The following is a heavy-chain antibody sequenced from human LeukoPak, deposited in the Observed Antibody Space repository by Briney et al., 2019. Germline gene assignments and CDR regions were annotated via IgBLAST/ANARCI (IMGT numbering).Heavy chain of an antibody. Sequence: AGSLRLSCAASGFTFSVYAMSWVRQAPGKGLEWVSGISGSSSHTKDADFVRGRFTIYRDNSRNTLFLQLNSLTAEDTAVYYCAKEHDYTNAAPEWGFDSWGQGSLVIVSS. CDR1: GFTFSVYA. CDR2: ISGSSSHT. V-gene: IGHV3-23*01. D-gene: IGHD2-2*02. J-gene: IGHJ4*02. CDR3: AKEHDYTNAAPEWGFDS.